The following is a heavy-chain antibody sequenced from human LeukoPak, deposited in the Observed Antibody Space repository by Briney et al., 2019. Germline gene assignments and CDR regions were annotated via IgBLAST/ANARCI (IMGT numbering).Heavy chain of an antibody. V-gene: IGHV3-48*01. CDR1: GLTFSTYS. CDR3: VRDVRSLMDV. CDR2: ISSDSRTM. J-gene: IGHJ6*02. Sequence: HTGGSLRLSCAASGLTFSTYSMNWVRQTPAKGLEWISYISSDSRTMYYADSVKGRFTISRGNAKNSLSLQMSSLRAEDTAVYYCVRDVRSLMDVWGQGTTVTVSS. D-gene: IGHD3-10*02.